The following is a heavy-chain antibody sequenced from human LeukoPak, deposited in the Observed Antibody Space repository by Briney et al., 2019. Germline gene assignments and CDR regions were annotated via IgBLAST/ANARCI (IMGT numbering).Heavy chain of an antibody. CDR3: AKGPLRGTAAAIDY. CDR1: GFTFNNYG. V-gene: IGHV3-30*18. Sequence: PGGSLRLSCAASGFTFNNYGMHWVRQAPGKGLEWVAVISYDGRNIHYPDSVKGRFTFSRDISTDTLWLQMDSLRTEDTAVYYCAKGPLRGTAAAIDYWGQGTLVTVSS. J-gene: IGHJ4*02. CDR2: ISYDGRNI. D-gene: IGHD2-2*01.